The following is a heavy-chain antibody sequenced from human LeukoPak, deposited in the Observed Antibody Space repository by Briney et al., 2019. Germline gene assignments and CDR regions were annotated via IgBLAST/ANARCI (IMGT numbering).Heavy chain of an antibody. D-gene: IGHD5-12*01. J-gene: IGHJ6*02. CDR3: ARDLDYQVATIFYYYYGMDV. CDR2: IKQDGSEK. CDR1: GFTFSSYW. V-gene: IGHV3-7*01. Sequence: GGSLRLSCAASGFTFSSYWMSWVRQAPGKGLEWVANIKQDGSEKYYVDSVKGRFTISRDNAKNSLYLQMNSLRAEDTAVYYCARDLDYQVATIFYYYYGMDVWGQGTTATVSS.